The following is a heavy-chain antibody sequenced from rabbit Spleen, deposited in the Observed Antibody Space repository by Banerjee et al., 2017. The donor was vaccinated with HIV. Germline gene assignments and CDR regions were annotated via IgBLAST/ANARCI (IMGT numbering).Heavy chain of an antibody. CDR1: GFDFSSYFY. V-gene: IGHV1S43*01. D-gene: IGHD1-1*01. CDR2: IYTTSGST. Sequence: QEQLTETGGGLVQPGGSLKLSCTASGFDFSSYFYMCWVRQAPGKGLELIACIYTTSGSTWYASWVNGRFTISRSTSLNTVDLQMTSLTAADTATYFCARDTSSSFSSYGMDLWGPGTLVTVS. CDR3: ARDTSSSFSSYGMDL. J-gene: IGHJ6*01.